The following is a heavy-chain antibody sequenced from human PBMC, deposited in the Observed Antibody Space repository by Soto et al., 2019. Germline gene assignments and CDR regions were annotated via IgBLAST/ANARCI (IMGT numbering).Heavy chain of an antibody. J-gene: IGHJ4*02. D-gene: IGHD6-19*01. V-gene: IGHV2-5*02. CDR1: GFSLSSTRMA. CDR3: AHIVMAGLGYYFDY. Sequence: QITLKESGPTLVKPTQTLTLTCTFSGFSLSSTRMAVGWIRQPPGKALEWLALIYWDDDKRYSPFLKSKLTITKDTSKYQSVLTMSNMDPVDTARYYCAHIVMAGLGYYFDYWGQGTLVTVSS. CDR2: IYWDDDK.